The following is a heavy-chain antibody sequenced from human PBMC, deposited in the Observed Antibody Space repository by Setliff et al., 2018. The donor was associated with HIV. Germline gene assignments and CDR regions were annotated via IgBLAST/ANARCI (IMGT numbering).Heavy chain of an antibody. CDR1: GFTLEKYW. J-gene: IGHJ4*02. V-gene: IGHV3-74*03. Sequence: PGGSLRLSCAASGFTLEKYWMHWVRQAPGKGLVWVSRVNSDGSSKTYADSVKGRFTISRDNAKNTLYLQMNSLRVEDTGVYYCHSGYDTEEQSYFDYWGQGTRVTVSS. CDR2: VNSDGSSK. CDR3: HSGYDTEEQSYFDY. D-gene: IGHD5-12*01.